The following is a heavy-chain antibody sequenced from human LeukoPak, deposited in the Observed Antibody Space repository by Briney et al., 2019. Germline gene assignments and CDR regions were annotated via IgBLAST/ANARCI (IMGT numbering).Heavy chain of an antibody. D-gene: IGHD3-16*01. CDR2: IYSNGDT. J-gene: IGHJ4*02. CDR3: ARRRSYGGEFDY. V-gene: IGHV4-39*01. CDR1: GGPISSSSYY. Sequence: SETPCLTCTVSGGPISSSSYYWGWIRQPPGKGLEWIRSIYSNGDTYYNPSHRSRVTISVDTSKNQFSLKLRSVTSADTAVYFCARRRSYGGEFDYWGQ.